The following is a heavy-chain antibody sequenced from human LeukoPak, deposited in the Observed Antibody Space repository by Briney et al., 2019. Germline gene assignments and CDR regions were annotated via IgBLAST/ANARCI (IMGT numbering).Heavy chain of an antibody. J-gene: IGHJ4*02. D-gene: IGHD6-19*01. CDR1: GASISSYH. CDR2: IYYSGTT. V-gene: IGHV4-59*08. CDR3: ARQPSGWADY. Sequence: SETLSLTCTVSGASISSYHWSWIRQPPGKGLEWIGYIYYSGTTYYNPSLKSRVTISVDTSKNQFSLKLSSVTAADTAVYYCARQPSGWADYWGQGTLVTVSS.